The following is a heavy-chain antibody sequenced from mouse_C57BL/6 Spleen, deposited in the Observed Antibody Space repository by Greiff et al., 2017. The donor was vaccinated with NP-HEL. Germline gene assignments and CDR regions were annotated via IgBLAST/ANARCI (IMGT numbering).Heavy chain of an antibody. V-gene: IGHV5-16*01. J-gene: IGHJ2*01. CDR2: INYDGSST. Sequence: EVKLMESEGGLVQPGSSMKLSCTASGFTFSDYYMAWVRQVPEKGLEWVANINYDGSSTYYLDSLKSRFIISRDNAKNILYLQMSSLKSEDTATYYCARDRSSSLYYFDYWGQGTTLTVSS. D-gene: IGHD1-1*01. CDR1: GFTFSDYY. CDR3: ARDRSSSLYYFDY.